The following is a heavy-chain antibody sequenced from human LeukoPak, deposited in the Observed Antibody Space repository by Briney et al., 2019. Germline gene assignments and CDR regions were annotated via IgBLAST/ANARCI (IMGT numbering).Heavy chain of an antibody. CDR2: IYTSGST. CDR1: GASFSGYY. D-gene: IGHD6-13*01. CDR3: ARTTTYSSSWYSNYYYYYMDV. Sequence: PSETLSLTCAVYGASFSGYYWSWIRQPPGKGLEWIGYIYTSGSTNYNPSLKSRVTISVDTSKNQFSLKLSSVTAADTAVYYCARTTTYSSSWYSNYYYYYMDVWGKGTTVTVSS. J-gene: IGHJ6*03. V-gene: IGHV4-4*09.